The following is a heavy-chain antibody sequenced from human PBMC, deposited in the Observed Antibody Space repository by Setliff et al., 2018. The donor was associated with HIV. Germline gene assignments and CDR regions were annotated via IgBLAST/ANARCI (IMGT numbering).Heavy chain of an antibody. V-gene: IGHV4-39*07. Sequence: SETLSLTCIVSGGSISSGTYYWGWIRQPPGKGLEYIGSAFYSDNTYYKPSLKNRVTISVDTSKNQFSLRLTSVTAADTAVYYCAREVGHRSGYYRGSFDYWGQGTLVTVSS. CDR1: GGSISSGTYY. D-gene: IGHD6-19*01. J-gene: IGHJ4*02. CDR2: AFYSDNT. CDR3: AREVGHRSGYYRGSFDY.